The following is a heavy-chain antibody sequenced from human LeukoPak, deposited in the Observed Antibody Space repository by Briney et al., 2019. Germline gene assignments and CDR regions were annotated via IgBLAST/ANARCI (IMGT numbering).Heavy chain of an antibody. CDR1: GFTFSSYS. CDR3: ARVGLEFQQYNWFDP. CDR2: ISSSSSYI. J-gene: IGHJ5*02. V-gene: IGHV3-21*01. Sequence: GGSLRLSCAASGFTFSSYSMNWVRQAPGKGLEWVSSISSSSSYIYYADSVKGRFTISRDNAKNSLYLKMNSLRAEDTAVYYCARVGLEFQQYNWFDPWAQGTLASVSS. D-gene: IGHD3-10*01.